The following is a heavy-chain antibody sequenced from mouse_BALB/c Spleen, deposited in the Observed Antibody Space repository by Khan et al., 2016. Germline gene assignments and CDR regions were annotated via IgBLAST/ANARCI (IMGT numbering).Heavy chain of an antibody. J-gene: IGHJ3*01. CDR1: GFSITGFA. V-gene: IGHV2-6-7*01. D-gene: IGHD2-4*01. CDR3: ASAYEYDGGFAY. CDR2: IWGDGSI. Sequence: VQLQESGPGLVAPSQSLSITCTVTGFSITGFAVNWVRQPPGKGLEWLGVIWGDGSINYYSALKSRLSISKDNSKSQVFLIMNSLHTDDTAGSSCASAYEYDGGFAYWGQGTLVTVSA.